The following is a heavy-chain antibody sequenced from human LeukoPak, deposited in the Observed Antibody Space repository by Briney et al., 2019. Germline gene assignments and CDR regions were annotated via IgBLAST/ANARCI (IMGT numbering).Heavy chain of an antibody. CDR2: IIPIFGTA. V-gene: IGHV1-69*05. D-gene: IGHD3-9*01. CDR3: ARDPFPYFDWLYWFDP. Sequence: SVKVSCKASGGTFSSYAISWVRQAPGQGLEWMGGIIPIFGTANYAQKFQGRVTMTTDTSTSTAYMELRSLGSDDTAVYYCARDPFPYFDWLYWFDPWGQGTLVTVSS. J-gene: IGHJ5*02. CDR1: GGTFSSYA.